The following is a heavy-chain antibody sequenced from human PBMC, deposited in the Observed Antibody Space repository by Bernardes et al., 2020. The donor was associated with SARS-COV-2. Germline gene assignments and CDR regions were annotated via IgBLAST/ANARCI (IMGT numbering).Heavy chain of an antibody. V-gene: IGHV3-23*01. J-gene: IGHJ3*01. D-gene: IGHD6-19*01. CDR2: VSSGGLT. CDR3: ARVVSGPNVGTDAFAV. Sequence: GGALKIPCAASGFTLSSYAMNWFRQTPGTGLEWLSAVSSGGLTYYADSVKGRFTVARDNSKNILYLQMSSLRAEDTAVYYCARVVSGPNVGTDAFAVWGRGTTVSVSS. CDR1: GFTLSSYA.